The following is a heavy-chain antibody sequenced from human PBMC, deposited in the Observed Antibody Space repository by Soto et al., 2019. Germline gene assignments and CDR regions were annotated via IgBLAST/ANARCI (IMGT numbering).Heavy chain of an antibody. CDR3: ARHQRISLHFYY. J-gene: IGHJ4*02. CDR2: IYYSGST. CDR1: GGSLSSYY. V-gene: IGHV4-59*08. Sequence: PSETLSLTCVVSGGSLSSYYWSWIRQPPGKGLEWIGYIYYSGSTNYNPSLKSRVTISVDTSKNQFSLKLSSVTAADTAVYYCARHQRISLHFYYWGQGTLVTVSS. D-gene: IGHD6-25*01.